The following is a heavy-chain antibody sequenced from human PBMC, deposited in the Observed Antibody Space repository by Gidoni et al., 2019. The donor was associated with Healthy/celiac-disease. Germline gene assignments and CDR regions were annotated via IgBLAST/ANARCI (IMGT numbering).Heavy chain of an antibody. V-gene: IGHV4-59*01. D-gene: IGHD2-21*02. CDR2: IYYSGST. CDR3: ATSERLLRDAFDI. J-gene: IGHJ3*02. Sequence: QVQLQESGPGLVKPSETLSLTCTVSGGSISSYYWSWIRQPPGKGLEWIGYIYYSGSTNYNPSLKSRVTISVDTSKNQFSLKLSSVTAADTAVYYCATSERLLRDAFDIWGQGTMVTVSS. CDR1: GGSISSYY.